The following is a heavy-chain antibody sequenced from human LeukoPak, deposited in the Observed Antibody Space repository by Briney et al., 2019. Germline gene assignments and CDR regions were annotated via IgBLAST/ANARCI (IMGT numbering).Heavy chain of an antibody. J-gene: IGHJ6*02. Sequence: KTSETLSLTCTVSGGSISSYYWSWIRQPPGKGLEWIGYIYYSGSTNYNPSLKSRVTISVDTSKNQFSLKLSSVTAADTAVYYCARRSMVRGVRYYYYGMDVWGQGTTVTVSS. CDR1: GGSISSYY. CDR3: ARRSMVRGVRYYYYGMDV. D-gene: IGHD3-10*01. V-gene: IGHV4-59*08. CDR2: IYYSGST.